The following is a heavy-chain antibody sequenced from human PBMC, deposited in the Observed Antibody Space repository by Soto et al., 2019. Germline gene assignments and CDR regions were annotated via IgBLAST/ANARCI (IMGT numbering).Heavy chain of an antibody. CDR2: IQKSGNT. CDR1: GGSVSSGNYY. CDR3: ARWSPTIVADGRYYFDF. D-gene: IGHD6-13*01. Sequence: SETLSLTCTVSGGSVSSGNYYWSWIRQPPGKGLEWIGYIQKSGNTDYSTSLKSRVIMSIDTSKNQFSLKLTSVTAADTAVYFCARWSPTIVADGRYYFDFWGQGTLVTVSS. V-gene: IGHV4-61*01. J-gene: IGHJ4*02.